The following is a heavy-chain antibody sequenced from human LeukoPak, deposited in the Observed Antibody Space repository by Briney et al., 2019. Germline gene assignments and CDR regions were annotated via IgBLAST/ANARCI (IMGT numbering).Heavy chain of an antibody. CDR3: ARALISSYTIYYFDY. V-gene: IGHV3-21*01. CDR1: GFTFSSYS. J-gene: IGHJ4*02. CDR2: ISSSSSYI. D-gene: IGHD3-3*02. Sequence: PGGSLRLSCAASGFTFSSYSMNWVRQAPGKGLEWVSSISSSSSYIYYADSVKGRFTISRDNAKNARYLQTNSLRAEDTAVYYCARALISSYTIYYFDYWGQGTLVTVSS.